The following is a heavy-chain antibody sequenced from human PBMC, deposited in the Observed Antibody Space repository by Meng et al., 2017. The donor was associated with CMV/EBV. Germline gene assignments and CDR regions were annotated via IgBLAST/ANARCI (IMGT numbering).Heavy chain of an antibody. CDR1: GFTFGDYA. Sequence: GESLKISCTASGFTFGDYAMSWVRQAPGKGLEWVGFIRSKAYGGTTEYAASVKGRFTISREDSKSIDYLQMNSLKTEDTAVYYCTRDLILRFLESYFDYWGQGTLVTVSS. CDR2: IRSKAYGGTT. V-gene: IGHV3-49*04. CDR3: TRDLILRFLESYFDY. J-gene: IGHJ4*02. D-gene: IGHD3-3*01.